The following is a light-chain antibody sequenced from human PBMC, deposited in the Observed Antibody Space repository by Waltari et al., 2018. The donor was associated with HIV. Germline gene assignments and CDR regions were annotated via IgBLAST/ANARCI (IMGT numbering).Light chain of an antibody. J-gene: IGLJ7*01. CDR2: SDD. CDR3: ASWDDRVNGAV. Sequence: QSVLTQPPSASGTPGRRVPISCSGTRSSIGSNTGSWYQHLPGMATRLLIYSDDQRPSGVPERFSGSKSGASASLAISWLHSEDEGDYYCASWDDRVNGAVFGGGTQLTVL. CDR1: RSSIGSNT. V-gene: IGLV1-44*01.